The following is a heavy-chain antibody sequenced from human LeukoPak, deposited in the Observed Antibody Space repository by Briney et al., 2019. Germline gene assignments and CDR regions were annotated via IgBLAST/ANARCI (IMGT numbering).Heavy chain of an antibody. CDR3: ARWGSTSCYDY. Sequence: GGSLRLSCAAAGFTFSSYAMHWVRQAPGKGLEWGAVISYDGSNKYYADSVKGRFTISRDNSKNTLFLQMGSLRADDMAVYYCARWGSTSCYDYWGQGTLVTVSS. J-gene: IGHJ4*02. CDR1: GFTFSSYA. D-gene: IGHD2-2*01. V-gene: IGHV3-30*14. CDR2: ISYDGSNK.